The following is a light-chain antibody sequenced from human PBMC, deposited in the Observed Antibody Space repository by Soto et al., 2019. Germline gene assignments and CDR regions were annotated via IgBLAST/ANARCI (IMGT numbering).Light chain of an antibody. Sequence: DIQMTQSPPTLSASVGDRVNITCRASESISDWLAWYQQRPGKAPKLLIYKASTLESGVPSRFSGSGSGTEFTLTISSLQPVDFATYYCQQYNGFWTFGQGTMVEI. J-gene: IGKJ1*01. V-gene: IGKV1-5*03. CDR1: ESISDW. CDR3: QQYNGFWT. CDR2: KAS.